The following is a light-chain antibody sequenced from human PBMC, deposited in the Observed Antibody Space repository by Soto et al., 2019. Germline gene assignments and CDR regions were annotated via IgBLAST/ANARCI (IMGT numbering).Light chain of an antibody. CDR2: DVS. CDR1: NSDVGGYNY. CDR3: SSYTASSTYV. J-gene: IGLJ1*01. Sequence: QPVLTQPASVSGSPGQSITISCTGTNSDVGGYNYVSWYQQYPGKAPKVMIYDVSNRPSGVSNRFSGSKSGNTASLTIFGLQAEDEADYYCSSYTASSTYVFGTGTKLTVL. V-gene: IGLV2-14*01.